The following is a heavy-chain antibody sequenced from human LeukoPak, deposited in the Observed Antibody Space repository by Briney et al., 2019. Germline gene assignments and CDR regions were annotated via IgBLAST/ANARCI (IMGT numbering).Heavy chain of an antibody. V-gene: IGHV3-21*01. CDR2: ISSSSSYM. CDR3: ARDDYVWGSYLFDY. D-gene: IGHD3-16*02. CDR1: GFTFSSYS. J-gene: IGHJ4*02. Sequence: GGSLRLSCAASGFTFSSYSMNWVRQAPGKGLEWVSSISSSSSYMYYADSVKGRFTISRDNAKNSLYLQMNSLRAEDTAVYYCARDDYVWGSYLFDYWGQGTLVTVSS.